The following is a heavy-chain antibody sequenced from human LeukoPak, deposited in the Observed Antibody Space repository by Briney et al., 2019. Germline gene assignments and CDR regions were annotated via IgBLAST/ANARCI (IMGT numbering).Heavy chain of an antibody. CDR3: ARVHGGYDILTGSFDY. Sequence: GGSLRLSCAASGFTFSSYSMNWVRQAPGKGLEWVSSISSSSSYIYHADSVKGRFTISRDNAKNSLYLQMNSLRAEDTAVYYCARVHGGYDILTGSFDYWGQGTLVTVSS. CDR1: GFTFSSYS. CDR2: ISSSSSYI. D-gene: IGHD3-9*01. J-gene: IGHJ4*02. V-gene: IGHV3-21*01.